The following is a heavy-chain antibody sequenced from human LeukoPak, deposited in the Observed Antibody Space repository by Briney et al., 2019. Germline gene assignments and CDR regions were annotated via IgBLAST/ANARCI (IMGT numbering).Heavy chain of an antibody. CDR2: GRDKARSYTT. V-gene: IGHV3-72*01. CDR3: VRIDMGAASRDAFDI. CDR1: GFILSDHY. J-gene: IGHJ3*02. D-gene: IGHD1-26*01. Sequence: QPGGSLRLSCAASGFILSDHYIDWVRQAPGKGLEWVGRGRDKARSYTTDYAASVKGRFTISRDDSKSSVYLQMNSLKTEDTAMYYCVRIDMGAASRDAFDIWGQGTMVTVSS.